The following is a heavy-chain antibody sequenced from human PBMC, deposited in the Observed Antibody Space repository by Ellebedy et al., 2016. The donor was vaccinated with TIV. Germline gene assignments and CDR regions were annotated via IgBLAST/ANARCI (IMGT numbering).Heavy chain of an antibody. J-gene: IGHJ5*02. CDR2: IIPIFGTA. CDR3: ASIAVAGQTWFDP. Sequence: AASVKVSCKASGGTFSSYAISWVRQAPGQGLEWMGGIIPIFGTANYAQKFQGRVTITADESTSTAYMELSSLRSEDTAVYYCASIAVAGQTWFDPWGQGTLVTVSS. CDR1: GGTFSSYA. V-gene: IGHV1-69*13. D-gene: IGHD6-19*01.